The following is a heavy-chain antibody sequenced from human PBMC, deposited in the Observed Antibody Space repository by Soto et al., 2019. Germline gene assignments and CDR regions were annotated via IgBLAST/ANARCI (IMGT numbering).Heavy chain of an antibody. Sequence: QVQLQESGPGLVKPSGTLSLTCAVSGGSVNSSNYWSWVRQAPGRGLEWIGEIYHNGATNYNPSLKSRAKISVDKSKNQFSLILNSVTAADTAIYYCAGPIRYFVKVETFDVWGQGTMVTVSS. D-gene: IGHD3-9*01. CDR1: GGSVNSSNY. V-gene: IGHV4-4*02. CDR2: IYHNGAT. J-gene: IGHJ3*01. CDR3: AGPIRYFVKVETFDV.